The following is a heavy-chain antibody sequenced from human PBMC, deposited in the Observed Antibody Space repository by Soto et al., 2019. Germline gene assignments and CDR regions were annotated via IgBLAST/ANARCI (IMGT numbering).Heavy chain of an antibody. CDR3: ARLQEGYCSGGSCYYYYDMDV. J-gene: IGHJ6*02. CDR1: GYSFTSYW. CDR2: IDPSDSYT. V-gene: IGHV5-10-1*01. D-gene: IGHD2-15*01. Sequence: GKSLKISCKGSGYSFTSYWISWVRQMPGKGLEWMGRIDPSDSYTNYSPSFQGHVTISADKSISTAYLQWSSLKASDTAMYYCARLQEGYCSGGSCYYYYDMDVWGQGTTVTVSS.